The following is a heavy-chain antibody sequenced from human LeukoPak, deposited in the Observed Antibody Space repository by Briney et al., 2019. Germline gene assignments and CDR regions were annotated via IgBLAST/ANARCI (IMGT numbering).Heavy chain of an antibody. J-gene: IGHJ4*02. CDR2: ISRTSSYI. Sequence: GGSLRLSCAASGFTFSSYNMNWVRQAPGKGLEWVSSISRTSSYIYYADSVRGRFTISRDNAQNSLYLQMNSLRVEDTAVYYCARVLETDCSGGSCYSGLDYWGQGTQVTVSS. D-gene: IGHD2-15*01. V-gene: IGHV3-21*01. CDR3: ARVLETDCSGGSCYSGLDY. CDR1: GFTFSSYN.